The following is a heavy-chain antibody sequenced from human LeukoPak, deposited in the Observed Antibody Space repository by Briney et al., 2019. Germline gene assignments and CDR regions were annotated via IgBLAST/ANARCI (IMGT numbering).Heavy chain of an antibody. J-gene: IGHJ3*02. Sequence: PGVSPRLSCAASGFTFSTYSMNWVRQAPGKGLEWVSSISSGSTYIYYADSVKGRFTISRDNAKNSLYLQMSSLRAEDTAVYYCARAIYRNRDVFDIGAQGTRATVSS. D-gene: IGHD4-11*01. CDR1: GFTFSTYS. CDR2: ISSGSTYI. CDR3: ARAIYRNRDVFDI. V-gene: IGHV3-21*01.